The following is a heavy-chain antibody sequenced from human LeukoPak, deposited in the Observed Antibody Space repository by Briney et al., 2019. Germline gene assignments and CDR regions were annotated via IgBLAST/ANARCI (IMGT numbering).Heavy chain of an antibody. CDR3: ARGITAVGEQGSFDH. D-gene: IGHD6-13*01. V-gene: IGHV4-4*07. CDR2: IYSSGST. Sequence: PAETLTLTCTVSGGPISTYYWSWIRQPAGKGLEWIGRIYSSGSTDYNPSLKSRVTRSVDTSKNQFSLKLTSVTAADRAVYYCARGITAVGEQGSFDHWGQGTLVTVSS. J-gene: IGHJ4*02. CDR1: GGPISTYY.